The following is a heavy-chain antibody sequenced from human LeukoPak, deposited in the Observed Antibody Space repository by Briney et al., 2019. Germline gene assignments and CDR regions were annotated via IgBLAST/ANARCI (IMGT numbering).Heavy chain of an antibody. CDR2: IYYSGST. Sequence: SETLSLTCTVSGDSISSGGYYWSWIRQHPGKGLEWIGYIYYSGSTYYNPSLKSRVTISVDTSKSQFSLKLSSVTAADTAVYYCARSETEYCSGGSCSSWYFQHWGQGTLVTVSS. CDR3: ARSETEYCSGGSCSSWYFQH. CDR1: GDSISSGGYY. J-gene: IGHJ1*01. V-gene: IGHV4-31*03. D-gene: IGHD2-15*01.